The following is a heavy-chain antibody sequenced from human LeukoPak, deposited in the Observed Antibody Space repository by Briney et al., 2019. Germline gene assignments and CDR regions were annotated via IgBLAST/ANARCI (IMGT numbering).Heavy chain of an antibody. J-gene: IGHJ4*02. CDR3: AKLLRSAKTFDY. CDR2: IYSGGST. V-gene: IGHV3-53*01. CDR1: GFTVSSNY. Sequence: GGSLRLSCAASGFTVSSNYMSWVRQAPGKGLEWVSVIYSGGSTYYADSVKGRFTISRDNSKNTLYLQMNSLRAEDTAVYYCAKLLRSAKTFDYWGQGSLVTVSS. D-gene: IGHD4/OR15-4a*01.